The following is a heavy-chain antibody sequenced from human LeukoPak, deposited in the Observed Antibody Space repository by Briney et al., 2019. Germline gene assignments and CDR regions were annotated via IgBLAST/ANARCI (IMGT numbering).Heavy chain of an antibody. CDR1: GGSISRSDW. CDR2: IWRSDHT. CDR3: ARDPHCSSTNCPFDF. D-gene: IGHD2-2*01. V-gene: IGHV4-4*02. Sequence: SGTLSLTCAVSGGSISRSDWWSWVGQPPGRGLEWIGYIWRSDHTNYNPSLKSRVTMSLDKSKNQFSLKLSSVTAADTAVYYCARDPHCSSTNCPFDFRGQGTLVIVSS. J-gene: IGHJ4*02.